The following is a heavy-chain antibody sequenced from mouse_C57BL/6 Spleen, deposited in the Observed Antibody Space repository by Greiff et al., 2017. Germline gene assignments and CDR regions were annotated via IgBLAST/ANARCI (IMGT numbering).Heavy chain of an antibody. J-gene: IGHJ2*01. V-gene: IGHV5-16*01. Sequence: EVTLMESEGGLVQPGSSMKLSCTASGFTFSDYYMAWVRQVPEQGLEWVATINYDGNRTYYLDSLKSRFIISRDNAKNILYLQMNSLQSEDTATYYCARVYAGYPFDYWGQGTTLTVSS. D-gene: IGHD2-3*01. CDR3: ARVYAGYPFDY. CDR1: GFTFSDYY. CDR2: INYDGNRT.